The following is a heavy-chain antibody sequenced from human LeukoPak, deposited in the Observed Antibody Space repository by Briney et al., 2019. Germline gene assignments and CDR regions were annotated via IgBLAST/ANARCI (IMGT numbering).Heavy chain of an antibody. J-gene: IGHJ4*02. CDR1: GGSFSGYY. CDR3: AREGYYDSSTYGAFDY. D-gene: IGHD3-22*01. CDR2: INHSGST. V-gene: IGHV4-34*01. Sequence: SETLSLTCAVYGGSFSGYYWSWIRQPPGKGLEWIGEINHSGSTNYNPSLKSRVTISVDTSKNQFSLKLSSVTAADTAVYYCAREGYYDSSTYGAFDYWGQGTLVTVSS.